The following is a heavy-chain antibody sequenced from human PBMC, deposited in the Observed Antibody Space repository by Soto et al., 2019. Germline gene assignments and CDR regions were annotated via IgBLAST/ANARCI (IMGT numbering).Heavy chain of an antibody. D-gene: IGHD2-15*01. CDR3: ARVGYCSGATCWYNFDS. CDR2: IKEDGSEK. J-gene: IGHJ4*02. CDR1: GFTFSTYW. V-gene: IGHV3-7*03. Sequence: GGSLRLSCAASGFTFSTYWMSWVRQAPGKGLEWVANIKEDGSEKYYVDSVKGRFSISRDNAKNSLYLQMNSLRAADTAVYYCARVGYCSGATCWYNFDSWGQGTLVTVSS.